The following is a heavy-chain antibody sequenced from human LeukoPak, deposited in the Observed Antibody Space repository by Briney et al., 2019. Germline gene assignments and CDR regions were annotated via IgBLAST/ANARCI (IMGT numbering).Heavy chain of an antibody. V-gene: IGHV3-30*04. CDR3: ARGDYDILTSLYYYYYYMDV. CDR2: ISYDGSNK. J-gene: IGHJ6*03. D-gene: IGHD3-9*01. CDR1: GFTFSSYA. Sequence: GGSLRLSCAASGFTFSSYAMHWVRQAPGKGLEWVAVISYDGSNKYYADSVKGRFTISRDNSKNTLYLQMNSLRAEDTAVYYCARGDYDILTSLYYYYYYMDVWGKGTTVTVSS.